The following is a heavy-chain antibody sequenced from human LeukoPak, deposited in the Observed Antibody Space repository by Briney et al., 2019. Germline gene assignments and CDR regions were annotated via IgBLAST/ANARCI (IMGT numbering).Heavy chain of an antibody. Sequence: GASVKVSCKASGYTFTAYHMYWVRQAPGQGLEWMGWINPNSGGTSYAQKFQDRVTMTRDASISTAYMELSRLRSDDTAVYYCARSPLVGDYGPLLFGYWGQGTLVTVSS. V-gene: IGHV1-2*02. D-gene: IGHD4/OR15-4a*01. CDR1: GYTFTAYH. CDR3: ARSPLVGDYGPLLFGY. J-gene: IGHJ4*02. CDR2: INPNSGGT.